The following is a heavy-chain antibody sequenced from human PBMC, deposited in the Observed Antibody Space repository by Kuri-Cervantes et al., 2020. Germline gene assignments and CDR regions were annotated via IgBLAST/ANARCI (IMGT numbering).Heavy chain of an antibody. CDR2: IYYSGST. CDR3: ARGTDYDILTGYFLPYFDY. Sequence: SETLSLTCTVSGGSISSYYWSWIRQPPGKGLEWIGYIYYSGSTNHNPSLKSRVTISVDTSKNQFSLKLSSVTAADTAVYYCARGTDYDILTGYFLPYFDYWGQGTLVTVSS. D-gene: IGHD3-9*01. V-gene: IGHV4-59*01. J-gene: IGHJ4*02. CDR1: GGSISSYY.